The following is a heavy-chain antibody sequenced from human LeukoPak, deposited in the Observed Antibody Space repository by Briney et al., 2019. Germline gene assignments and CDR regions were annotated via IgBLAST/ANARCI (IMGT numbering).Heavy chain of an antibody. CDR3: AKADGYYYYYGMDV. D-gene: IGHD2-2*03. CDR2: ISGSGDST. Sequence: GGSLRLSCAASGFTFSSYAMGWVRQAPGKGLGWVSAISGSGDSTKYADSVKGRSTISRDNSKNTVSLQMNSLRAEDTAVYYCAKADGYYYYYGMDVWGQGTTVTVSS. J-gene: IGHJ6*02. V-gene: IGHV3-23*01. CDR1: GFTFSSYA.